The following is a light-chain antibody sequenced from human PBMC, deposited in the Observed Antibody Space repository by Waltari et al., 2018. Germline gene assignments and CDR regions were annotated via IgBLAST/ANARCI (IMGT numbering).Light chain of an antibody. Sequence: EIVLTQSPGTVSLSPGDRATLSCWASPSVRICLAWYQQKPGQAPRLLIYHASTRATGIPDRFSASGSGTDFSLTISRLEPEDFALYYCQQYVESPATFGQGTKVEIK. CDR3: QQYVESPAT. CDR1: PSVRIC. V-gene: IGKV3-20*01. CDR2: HAS. J-gene: IGKJ1*01.